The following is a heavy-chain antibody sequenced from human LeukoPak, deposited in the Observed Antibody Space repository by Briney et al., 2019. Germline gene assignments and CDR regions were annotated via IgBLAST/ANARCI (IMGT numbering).Heavy chain of an antibody. D-gene: IGHD2-2*01. V-gene: IGHV3-49*04. CDR2: IRSKAYGGTT. Sequence: GGSLRLSCAASGFTFSSYAMSWVRQAPGKGLEWVGFIRSKAYGGTTEYAASVKGRFTISRDDSKSIAYLQMNSLKTEDTAVYYCTSQDIVVVPAALRIDYWGQGTLVTVSS. CDR3: TSQDIVVVPAALRIDY. CDR1: GFTFSSYA. J-gene: IGHJ4*02.